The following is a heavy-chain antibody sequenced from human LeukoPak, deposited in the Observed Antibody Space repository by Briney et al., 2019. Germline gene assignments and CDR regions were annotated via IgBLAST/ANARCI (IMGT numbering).Heavy chain of an antibody. V-gene: IGHV3-30*02. CDR2: IRYDGSNK. CDR1: GFTFSSYG. Sequence: GGSLRLSCAASGFTFSSYGMHWVRQAPGKGLEWVAFIRYDGSNKYYAGSVKGRFTISRDNSKNTLYLQMNSLRAEDTAVYYCAGVEDGYKRAYDYWGQGTLVTVSS. D-gene: IGHD5-24*01. J-gene: IGHJ4*02. CDR3: AGVEDGYKRAYDY.